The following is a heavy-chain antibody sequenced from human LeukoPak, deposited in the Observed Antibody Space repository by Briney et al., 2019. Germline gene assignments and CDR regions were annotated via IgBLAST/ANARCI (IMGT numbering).Heavy chain of an antibody. V-gene: IGHV4-39*07. J-gene: IGHJ5*02. CDR3: ASLGSLTCGGDCYSIP. CDR1: GGSISSDNYS. D-gene: IGHD2-21*02. CDR2: FYFTGST. Sequence: SETLSLTYTVSGGSISSDNYSWGWIRQPPGAGLEWIGTFYFTGSTYYNPSLKSRITMSVDTSKNQFSLKLSSVTAADTAVYYCASLGSLTCGGDCYSIPWGQGTLVTVSS.